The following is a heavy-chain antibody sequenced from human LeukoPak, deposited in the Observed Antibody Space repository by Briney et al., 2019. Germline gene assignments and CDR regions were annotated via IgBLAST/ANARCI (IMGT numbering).Heavy chain of an antibody. J-gene: IGHJ6*02. CDR1: GYTFTSYA. V-gene: IGHV1-3*01. Sequence: ASVKVSCKASGYTFTSYAMHWVRQAPGQRLEWMGWINAGNGNTKYSQKFQGRVTITRDTSASTAYMELSSLRSEDTAVYYCARVVAAAGGYYYYYGMDVWGQGTTVTVSS. CDR2: INAGNGNT. D-gene: IGHD6-13*01. CDR3: ARVVAAAGGYYYYYGMDV.